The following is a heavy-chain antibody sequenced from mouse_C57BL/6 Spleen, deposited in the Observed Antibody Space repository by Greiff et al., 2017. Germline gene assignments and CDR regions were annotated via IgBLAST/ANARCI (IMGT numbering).Heavy chain of an antibody. CDR2: IDPSDSET. V-gene: IGHV1-52*01. CDR3: ARKYRDYAMDY. Sequence: VQLQQPGAELVRPGSSVKLSCKASGYTFTSYWMHWVKQRPIQGLEWIGNIDPSDSETHYNQKFKDKATLTVDKSSSTAYMQLSSLTCEDSAVYYCARKYRDYAMDYWGQGTSVTVSS. D-gene: IGHD5-1*01. J-gene: IGHJ4*01. CDR1: GYTFTSYW.